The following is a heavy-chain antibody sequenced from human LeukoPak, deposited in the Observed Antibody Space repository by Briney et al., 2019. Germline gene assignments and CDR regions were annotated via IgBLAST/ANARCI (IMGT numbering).Heavy chain of an antibody. CDR1: GFTFSGYG. J-gene: IGHJ4*02. Sequence: GGSLRLSCAASGFTFSGYGMHWVRQAPGKGLEWVAVISYDGNHKYYADSVKGRFTISRDNSKNTLYLRMTSLRAEDTAVYYCAKGESLWFLGLYFDYWGQGTLVTVSS. D-gene: IGHD3-10*01. V-gene: IGHV3-30*18. CDR3: AKGESLWFLGLYFDY. CDR2: ISYDGNHK.